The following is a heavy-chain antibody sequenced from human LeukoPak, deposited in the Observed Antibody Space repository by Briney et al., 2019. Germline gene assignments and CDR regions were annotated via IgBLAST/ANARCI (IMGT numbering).Heavy chain of an antibody. V-gene: IGHV4-39*01. D-gene: IGHD4-17*01. Sequence: SETLSLTCTVSGGSISSIGYYWGWIRQPPRKGPEWIGTIYYSGSTYYNPSLKSRVTISVDTSKNQFSLKVSSVTAADTAIYYCARHVQITVSAQTRLDFWGQGTLVTVSS. CDR1: GGSISSIGYY. CDR2: IYYSGST. J-gene: IGHJ4*02. CDR3: ARHVQITVSAQTRLDF.